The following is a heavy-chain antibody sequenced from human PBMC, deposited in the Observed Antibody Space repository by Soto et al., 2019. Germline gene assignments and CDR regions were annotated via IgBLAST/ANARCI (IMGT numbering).Heavy chain of an antibody. J-gene: IGHJ6*01. CDR3: ARLDSGSYAYYYYGMDV. Sequence: PGESLKISCKGSGYSFTSYWIGWVRQMPGKGLEWMGGIYPGDSDSRYSPSFQGQVTISADNSISTAYLQWSSLKASDTAMYYCARLDSGSYAYYYYGMDVWGQGTTVTVS. CDR1: GYSFTSYW. D-gene: IGHD1-26*01. V-gene: IGHV5-51*01. CDR2: IYPGDSDS.